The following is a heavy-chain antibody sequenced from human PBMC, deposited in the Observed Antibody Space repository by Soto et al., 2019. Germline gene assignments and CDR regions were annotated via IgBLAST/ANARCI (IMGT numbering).Heavy chain of an antibody. CDR3: VAGSGWLPDF. V-gene: IGHV3-7*01. J-gene: IGHJ4*02. Sequence: EVQLVESGGGLVQPRGSLRLSCAASGFSFSTYWMNWVRQAPGKGLEWVAIIKKDGSEKLYVDSVKGRFTISRENARNSLYLEMNSLRAEDTAVYYCVAGSGWLPDFWGQGTLVTVSS. D-gene: IGHD6-19*01. CDR1: GFSFSTYW. CDR2: IKKDGSEK.